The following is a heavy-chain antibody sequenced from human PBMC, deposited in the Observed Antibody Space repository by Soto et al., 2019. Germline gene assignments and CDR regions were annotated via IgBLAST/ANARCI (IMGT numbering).Heavy chain of an antibody. CDR1: GFTFSSYG. CDR3: ARDGGSADIDFDY. V-gene: IGHV3-74*01. D-gene: IGHD2-15*01. CDR2: LNDDGSTT. J-gene: IGHJ4*01. Sequence: GGSLRLSCAASGFTFSSYGMHWVRQAPGKGLEWVSGLNDDGSTTFYADSVKGRFTLSRDNAKNTVYLQMNSLRAEDTAMYYCARDGGSADIDFDYWGHGTLVTVS.